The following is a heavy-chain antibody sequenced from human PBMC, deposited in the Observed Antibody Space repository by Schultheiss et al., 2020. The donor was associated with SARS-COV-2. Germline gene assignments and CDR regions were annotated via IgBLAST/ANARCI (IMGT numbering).Heavy chain of an antibody. V-gene: IGHV3-30*04. D-gene: IGHD3-3*01. J-gene: IGHJ6*02. Sequence: GESLKISCAASGFTSCSYAMHWVRQAPGKGLEWVAVISYDGSNKYYADSVKGRFTISRDNSKNTLYLQMNSLRAEDTAVYYCARVKWGSLTYYDFWSGNPIPYYGMDVWGQGTTVTVSS. CDR3: ARVKWGSLTYYDFWSGNPIPYYGMDV. CDR1: GFTSCSYA. CDR2: ISYDGSNK.